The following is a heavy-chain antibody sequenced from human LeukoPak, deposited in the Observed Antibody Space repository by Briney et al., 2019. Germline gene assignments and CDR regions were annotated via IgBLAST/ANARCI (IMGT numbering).Heavy chain of an antibody. V-gene: IGHV3-23*01. Sequence: GGSLRLSCAAPGFTFSSYAMSWVRQAPGKGLEWVSVISGSGGSTYYADSVKGRFAISRDNSKNTLYLRMNSLRAEDTAVYYCAKYLPNQLLKDWGQGTLVTVSS. CDR1: GFTFSSYA. D-gene: IGHD2-2*01. CDR3: AKYLPNQLLKD. J-gene: IGHJ4*02. CDR2: ISGSGGST.